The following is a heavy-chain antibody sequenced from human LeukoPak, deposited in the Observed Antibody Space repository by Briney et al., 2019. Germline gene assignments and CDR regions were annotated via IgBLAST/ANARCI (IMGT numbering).Heavy chain of an antibody. CDR2: ISYDGSNK. V-gene: IGHV3-30*18. CDR1: GFTFSSYG. Sequence: GRSLRLSCAASGFTFSSYGMHWVRQAPGKGLELVAVISYDGSNKYYADSVKGRFTISRDNSKNTLYLQMNSLRAEDTAVYYCAKEWLGNFDYWGQGTLVTVSS. D-gene: IGHD6-19*01. J-gene: IGHJ4*02. CDR3: AKEWLGNFDY.